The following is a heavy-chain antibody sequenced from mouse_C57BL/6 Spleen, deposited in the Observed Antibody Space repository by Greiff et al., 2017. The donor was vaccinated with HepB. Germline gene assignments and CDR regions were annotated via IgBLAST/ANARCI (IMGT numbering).Heavy chain of an antibody. CDR1: GFSLTSYG. Sequence: VKVVESGPGLVQPSQSLSITCTVSGFSLTSYGVHWVRQSPGKGLEWLGVIWRGGSTDYNAAFMSRLSITKDNSKSQVFFKMNSLQADDTAIYYCAKGDGYYVWYFDVWGTGTTVTVSS. J-gene: IGHJ1*03. CDR2: IWRGGST. V-gene: IGHV2-5*01. CDR3: AKGDGYYVWYFDV. D-gene: IGHD2-3*01.